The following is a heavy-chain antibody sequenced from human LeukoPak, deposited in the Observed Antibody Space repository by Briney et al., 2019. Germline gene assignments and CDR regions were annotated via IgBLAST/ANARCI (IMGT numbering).Heavy chain of an antibody. Sequence: SETLSLTCTVSGGSISSYYWSWIRQPPGKGLEWNGYIYYSGSTNYNPSLKSRVTISVDTSKNQFSLKLSSVTAADTAVYYCARDQAHYYGSGSFYGMDVWGQGTTVTVSS. CDR1: GGSISSYY. CDR3: ARDQAHYYGSGSFYGMDV. V-gene: IGHV4-59*01. J-gene: IGHJ6*02. CDR2: IYYSGST. D-gene: IGHD3-10*01.